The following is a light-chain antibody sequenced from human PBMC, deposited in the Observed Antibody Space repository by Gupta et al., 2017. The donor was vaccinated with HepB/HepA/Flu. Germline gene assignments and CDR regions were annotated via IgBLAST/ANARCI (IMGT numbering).Light chain of an antibody. J-gene: IGKJ1*01. CDR2: AAS. Sequence: SHMAESLSTLSASLGDRVTIPCLPSQNIGNYLNWYQQKPGKAPNLLIYAASSLQSGVPSRFSGSGSVTDFTLTISSLQPEDFATYYCQQTYSTLWTFGQGTKVDIK. CDR3: QQTYSTLWT. V-gene: IGKV1-39*01. CDR1: QNIGNY.